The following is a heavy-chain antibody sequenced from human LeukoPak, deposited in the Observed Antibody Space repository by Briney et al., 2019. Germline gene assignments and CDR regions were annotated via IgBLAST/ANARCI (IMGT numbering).Heavy chain of an antibody. J-gene: IGHJ3*02. V-gene: IGHV1-69*04. D-gene: IGHD3-16*02. CDR1: GGSFNTYV. CDR3: TRGGVYSPDPSSYHRYAFDI. CDR2: IIPILDVA. Sequence: SVKVSCKASGGSFNTYVITWVRQAPGQGLEWMGRIIPILDVANFAQKFQGRVTITADKSTNTAHMELSGLRSEDTAVYYCTRGGVYSPDPSSYHRYAFDIWGQGTVVTVSS.